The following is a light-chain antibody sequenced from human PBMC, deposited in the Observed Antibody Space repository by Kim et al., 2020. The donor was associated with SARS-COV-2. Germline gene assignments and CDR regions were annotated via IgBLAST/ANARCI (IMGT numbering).Light chain of an antibody. CDR3: QQYNTYPYT. J-gene: IGKJ2*01. V-gene: IGKV1-5*01. CDR2: DAS. Sequence: SASLGDRVTITCRASQSVTNWLAWYQQKPGKAPKTLIYDASTLESGVPSRFSVGGSGTEFTLTISSLQPDDFATYYCQQYNTYPYTFGQGTKLEI. CDR1: QSVTNW.